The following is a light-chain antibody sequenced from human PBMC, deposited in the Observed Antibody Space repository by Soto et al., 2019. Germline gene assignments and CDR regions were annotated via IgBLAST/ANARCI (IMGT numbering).Light chain of an antibody. Sequence: DIQMTQSPSSLSASVGDRVAITCRASQSVNMNLNWYQQKPGQPPKLLIYWASTRESGVPDRFSGSGSGTDFTLTISSLQAEDVAVYYCQQYYSTPITFGQGTRLEI. V-gene: IGKV4-1*01. CDR1: QSVNMN. CDR3: QQYYSTPIT. CDR2: WAS. J-gene: IGKJ5*01.